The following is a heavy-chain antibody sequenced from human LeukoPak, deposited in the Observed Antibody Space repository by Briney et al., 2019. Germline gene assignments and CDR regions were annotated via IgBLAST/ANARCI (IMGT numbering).Heavy chain of an antibody. V-gene: IGHV3-23*01. CDR1: GFTFSSYA. J-gene: IGHJ4*02. D-gene: IGHD6-13*01. CDR2: ISGSGGST. Sequence: GGSLRLSCAASGFTFSSYAMSWVRQAPGKGLEWVSAISGSGGSTYYADSVKGRFTVSRDNSKNTLYLQMNSLRAEDTAVYYCAKDSGYSSSWYGTGFFDYWGQGTLVTVSS. CDR3: AKDSGYSSSWYGTGFFDY.